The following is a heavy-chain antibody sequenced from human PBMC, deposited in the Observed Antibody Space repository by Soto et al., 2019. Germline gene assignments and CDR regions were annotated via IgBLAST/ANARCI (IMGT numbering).Heavy chain of an antibody. CDR1: GGSFNRHT. V-gene: IGHV1-69*01. J-gene: IGHJ4*02. CDR2: IIPIFGTA. Sequence: QVQLVQSGAEVRKPGSSVRVSCKASGGSFNRHTISWVRQAPGQGLECMGGIIPIFGTANHAQKFQGRVTIIADESTSTVYMELSSLRSDDTAIYYCARGWGYDSTDYYYPYWGQGTLVIVSS. CDR3: ARGWGYDSTDYYYPY. D-gene: IGHD3-22*01.